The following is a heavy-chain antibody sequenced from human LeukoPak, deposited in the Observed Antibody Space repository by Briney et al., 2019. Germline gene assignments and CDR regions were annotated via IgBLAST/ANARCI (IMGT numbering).Heavy chain of an antibody. J-gene: IGHJ4*02. D-gene: IGHD1-1*01. CDR1: GFTVSSDY. CDR2: LYSGGNT. V-gene: IGHV3-66*01. CDR3: VRDKGNDVGHS. Sequence: GGSLRLSCAASGFTVSSDYMSWVRQAPGKGLGWVSVLYSGGNTYYAASVKGRFTISRDNSKNTLYLQMNSLRAEDTAVYYCVRDKGNDVGHSWGQGTLVTVSS.